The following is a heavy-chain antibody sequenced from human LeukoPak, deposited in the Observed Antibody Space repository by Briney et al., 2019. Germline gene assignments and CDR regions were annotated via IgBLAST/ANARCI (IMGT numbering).Heavy chain of an antibody. CDR1: GFTFSSYW. Sequence: GGSLRLSCAASGFTFSSYWTSWVRQAPGKGLEWVANIKQDGSEKYYVDSVKGRFTISRDNAKNSLYLQMNSLRAEDTAVYYCARHSSSWSYYYYYMDVWGKGTTVTVSS. CDR2: IKQDGSEK. D-gene: IGHD6-13*01. V-gene: IGHV3-7*01. J-gene: IGHJ6*03. CDR3: ARHSSSWSYYYYYMDV.